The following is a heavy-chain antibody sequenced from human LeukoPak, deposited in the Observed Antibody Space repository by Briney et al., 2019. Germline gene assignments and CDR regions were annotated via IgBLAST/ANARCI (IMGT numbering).Heavy chain of an antibody. CDR1: GGSISSYY. CDR3: ARGYDDSYGYRFHY. D-gene: IGHD5-18*01. CDR2: IYYTGRT. V-gene: IGHV4-59*01. Sequence: PSETLSLTCTVSGGSISSYYRSWIRQPPGKGLEWNGYIYYTGRTNYNPSLKSRVTISVDTSKNQFSLRLSSVTAADTAVYYCARGYDDSYGYRFHYWGQGTLVSVSS. J-gene: IGHJ4*02.